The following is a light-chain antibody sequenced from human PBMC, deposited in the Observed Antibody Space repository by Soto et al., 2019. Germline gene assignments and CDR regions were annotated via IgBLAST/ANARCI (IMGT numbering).Light chain of an antibody. Sequence: HSVLTQPPSVSGAPGQKVIISCTGSSSNIGAGYDVHWYQQLPGTAPKLLIYSNNNRPSGVPDRLSGSKSGTSASLAITGLQVEDEADYYCQSYDSSLSAAVFGGGTKLTVL. CDR1: SSNIGAGYD. CDR3: QSYDSSLSAAV. CDR2: SNN. V-gene: IGLV1-40*01. J-gene: IGLJ2*01.